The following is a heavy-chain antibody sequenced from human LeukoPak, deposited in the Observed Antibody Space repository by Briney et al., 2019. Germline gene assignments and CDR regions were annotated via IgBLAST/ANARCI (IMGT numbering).Heavy chain of an antibody. V-gene: IGHV3-30*19. CDR3: ATAMIGDLAWDS. D-gene: IGHD3-22*01. CDR2: ISYDGSNK. Sequence: GGSLRLSCAASGFTFSSYGMHWVRQAPGKGLEWVAVISYDGSNKYYADSVKGRFTISRDNSKNTLYLQMNSLRAEDTAVYHCATAMIGDLAWDSWGQGTLVTVSS. CDR1: GFTFSSYG. J-gene: IGHJ4*02.